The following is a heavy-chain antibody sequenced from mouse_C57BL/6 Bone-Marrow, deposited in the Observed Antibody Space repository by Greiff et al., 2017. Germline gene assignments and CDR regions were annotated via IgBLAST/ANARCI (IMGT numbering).Heavy chain of an antibody. D-gene: IGHD2-4*01. V-gene: IGHV1-76*01. CDR1: GYTFTDYY. CDR3: ARSDDYDGDYYAMDY. Sequence: VQLQQSGAELVRPGASVKLSCKASGYTFTDYYINWVKQRPGQGLEWIARIYPGSGNTYYNEKFKGKATLTAEKSSSTAYMQLSSLTSEDSAVYFCARSDDYDGDYYAMDYWGQGTSVTVSS. CDR2: IYPGSGNT. J-gene: IGHJ4*01.